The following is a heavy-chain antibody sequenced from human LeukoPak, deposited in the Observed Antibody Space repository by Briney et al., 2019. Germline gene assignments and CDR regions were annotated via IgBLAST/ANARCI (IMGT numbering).Heavy chain of an antibody. Sequence: GSLRLSCAASGFTLSDYHMSWIRQAPGKGLEWFGYIYNSGSTNYNPSLKSRVTISVDTSKNQFSLKLSSVTAADTAVYYCARWDSSGWPKGAVDIWGQGTMVTVSS. D-gene: IGHD6-19*01. V-gene: IGHV4-59*08. CDR2: IYNSGST. J-gene: IGHJ3*02. CDR3: ARWDSSGWPKGAVDI. CDR1: GFTLSDYH.